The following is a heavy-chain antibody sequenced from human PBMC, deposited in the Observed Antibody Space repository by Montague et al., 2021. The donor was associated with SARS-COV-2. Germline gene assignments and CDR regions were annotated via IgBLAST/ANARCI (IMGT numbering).Heavy chain of an antibody. J-gene: IGHJ3*01. CDR1: GVSVDNYY. CDR3: VRDFYDTSDYFQGTFDV. D-gene: IGHD3-22*01. CDR2: IYYTGST. Sequence: SETLSLTCSVSGVSVDNYYWAWIRQTPAKGLEWMGYIYYTGSTNYNPSLRNRITISIDTSANQFSLKLRSVTPAATAVYYCVRDFYDTSDYFQGTFDVWGHGTVVSVSS. V-gene: IGHV4-59*02.